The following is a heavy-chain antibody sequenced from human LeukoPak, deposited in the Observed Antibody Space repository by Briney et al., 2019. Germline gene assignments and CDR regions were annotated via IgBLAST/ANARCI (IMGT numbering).Heavy chain of an antibody. CDR3: ARAPEYCGGDCYSDY. V-gene: IGHV3-21*01. CDR1: GFTFSSYA. Sequence: PGGSLRLSCAASGFTFSSYAMNWVRQAPGKGLEWVSSISSSSSYIYYADSVKGRFTISRDNAKNSLYLQMNSLRAEDTAVYYCARAPEYCGGDCYSDYWGQGTLVTVSS. D-gene: IGHD2-21*02. CDR2: ISSSSSYI. J-gene: IGHJ4*02.